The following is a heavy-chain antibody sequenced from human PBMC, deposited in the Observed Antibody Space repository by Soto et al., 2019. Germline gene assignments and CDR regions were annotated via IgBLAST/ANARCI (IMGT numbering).Heavy chain of an antibody. CDR2: IRIGAGIT. CDR1: GINFRGYA. J-gene: IGHJ6*02. CDR3: ASSRSGMYDGMDV. D-gene: IGHD6-13*01. Sequence: PDASLRLPCALSGINFRGYATRCVRQAPGEVLEWVSGIRIGAGITYYADSVRGRFTISRNSSRKTVYLQMNSLRGEGTALCFCASSRSGMYDGMDVWGQGTTVTVSS. V-gene: IGHV3-23*01.